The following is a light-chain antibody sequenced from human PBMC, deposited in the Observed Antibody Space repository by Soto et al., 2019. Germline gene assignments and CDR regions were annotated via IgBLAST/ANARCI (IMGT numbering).Light chain of an antibody. Sequence: EIVLTQAPATLSLSPGERATLSCRASQSVSSYLAWYQQKPGQAPRLLIYDASNRATGIPARFSGSGTGTESTLTISSLQSEDFAVYYCQQYNNWITFGQGTRLEI. CDR2: DAS. J-gene: IGKJ5*01. CDR3: QQYNNWIT. CDR1: QSVSSY. V-gene: IGKV3-15*01.